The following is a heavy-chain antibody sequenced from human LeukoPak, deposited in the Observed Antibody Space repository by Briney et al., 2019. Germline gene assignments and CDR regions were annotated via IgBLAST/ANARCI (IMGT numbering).Heavy chain of an antibody. CDR2: ADGSGAST. D-gene: IGHD6-6*01. V-gene: IGHV3-23*01. J-gene: IGHJ4*02. Sequence: GGSLRLSCTASGFTLRNYAMSWVRQAPGKGLVWISAADGSGASTYYADSVRGRFTVSRDNSKNPLYLQMNSLRAEDTAVYYCAKDRPNGFDYWGQGTLVTVSS. CDR1: GFTLRNYA. CDR3: AKDRPNGFDY.